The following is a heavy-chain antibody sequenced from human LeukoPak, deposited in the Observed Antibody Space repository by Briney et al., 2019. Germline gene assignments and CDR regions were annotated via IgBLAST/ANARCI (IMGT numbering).Heavy chain of an antibody. CDR1: GGSISSGSYY. V-gene: IGHV4-61*02. D-gene: IGHD6-19*01. Sequence: PSETLSLTCTVSGGSISSGSYYWSWIRQPAGKGLEWIGRIYTSGSTNYNPSLKSRVTISVDTSKNQFSLKLSSVTAADTAVYYCARSYSSGWYWFDPWGQGTLVTVSS. CDR3: ARSYSSGWYWFDP. J-gene: IGHJ5*02. CDR2: IYTSGST.